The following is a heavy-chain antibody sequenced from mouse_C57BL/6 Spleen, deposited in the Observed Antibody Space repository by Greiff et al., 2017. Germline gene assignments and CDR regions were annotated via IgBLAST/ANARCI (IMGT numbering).Heavy chain of an antibody. CDR2: IDPSDSET. J-gene: IGHJ2*01. CDR1: GYTFTSYW. D-gene: IGHD1-1*01. V-gene: IGHV1-52*01. Sequence: QVQLQQPGAELVRPGSSVKLSCKASGYTFTSYWMHWVKQRPIQGLEWIGNIDPSDSETHYNQKFKDKATLTVDKSSSTAYMQLSSLTSEDSAVYFCARGYYGSSGDYFDDGGQGTTLTVSS. CDR3: ARGYYGSSGDYFDD.